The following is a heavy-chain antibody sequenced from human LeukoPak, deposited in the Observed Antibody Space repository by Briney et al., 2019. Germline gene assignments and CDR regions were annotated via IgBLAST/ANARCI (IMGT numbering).Heavy chain of an antibody. CDR2: IRGTDGYT. V-gene: IGHV3-23*01. D-gene: IGHD5-12*01. CDR3: AKGRLDPNLVLDH. CDR1: GFAVSSNY. J-gene: IGHJ4*02. Sequence: GGSLRLSCAASGFAVSSNYMSWIRQAPGKGLEWFSTIRGTDGYTYYADSVKGRFTISRDNSKNTLYLQMNSLRAEDTALYYCAKGRLDPNLVLDHWGQGTLVTVSS.